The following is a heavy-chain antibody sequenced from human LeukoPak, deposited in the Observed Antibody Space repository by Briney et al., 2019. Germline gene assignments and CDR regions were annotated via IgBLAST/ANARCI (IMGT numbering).Heavy chain of an antibody. D-gene: IGHD1-26*01. J-gene: IGHJ4*02. V-gene: IGHV1-18*01. CDR3: ARDFGDSGSHTPTENFDY. CDR1: GYTFTSYG. CDR2: ISAYNGNT. Sequence: GASVKVSCKASGYTFTSYGISWVRQAPGQGLEWMGWISAYNGNTNYAQKLQGRVTMTTDTSTSTAYMELRSLRSDDTAVYYCARDFGDSGSHTPTENFDYWGQGTLVTVSS.